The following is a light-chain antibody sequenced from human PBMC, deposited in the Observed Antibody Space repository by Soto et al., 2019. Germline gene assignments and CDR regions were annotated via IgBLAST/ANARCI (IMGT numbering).Light chain of an antibody. Sequence: DIQMTQSPASLSASVGDSVTITCRTGQSISIYLNWYQKKLGRAPHILIYSASYLPGAVPSRFSGSGSRTDFALTITSLQPDDFGTYYCQQSYSTLHFTFGPGTEVEIK. V-gene: IGKV1-39*01. J-gene: IGKJ3*01. CDR3: QQSYSTLHFT. CDR1: QSISIY. CDR2: SAS.